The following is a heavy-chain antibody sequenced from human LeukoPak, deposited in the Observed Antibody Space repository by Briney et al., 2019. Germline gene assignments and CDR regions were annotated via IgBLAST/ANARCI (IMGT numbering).Heavy chain of an antibody. J-gene: IGHJ4*02. CDR1: GINVSANY. CDR3: VSSTGQQLIPYDY. CDR2: IYGAGAA. Sequence: GSLRLSCAASGINVSANYMTWIRQAPGKGLEWVSLIYGAGAAYYAESVRGRFIISRDNSKNTLLLQMNSLRAEDTAVYYCVSSTGQQLIPYDYWGQGTHVAVSS. D-gene: IGHD6-13*01. V-gene: IGHV3-66*02.